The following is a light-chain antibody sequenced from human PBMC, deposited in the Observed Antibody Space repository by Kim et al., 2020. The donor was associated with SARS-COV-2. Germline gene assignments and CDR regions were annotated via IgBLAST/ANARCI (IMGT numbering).Light chain of an antibody. CDR3: QSYNRDNVI. CDR2: EDD. V-gene: IGLV6-57*03. CDR1: SGSIDDNY. Sequence: GKTVTIPCTRSSGSIDDNYVQWYQQRPGGVPTTVIYEDDQRPSGVSDRFSGSIDNSSNSASLTISGLRTEDEADYYCQSYNRDNVIFGGGTQLTV. J-gene: IGLJ2*01.